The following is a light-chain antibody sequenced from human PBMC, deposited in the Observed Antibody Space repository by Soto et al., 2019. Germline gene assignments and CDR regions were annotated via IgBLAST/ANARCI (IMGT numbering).Light chain of an antibody. V-gene: IGLV1-40*01. CDR1: SSNSGARYD. CDR3: QSYDSSLSGCV. CDR2: GNS. Sequence: QSVLTQPPSVSGAPGQRVTISCTGSSSNSGARYDVHWYQQLPGTAPKLLIYGNSNRPSGVPDRFSGSKSGTSASLAITGLQAEDEADYYCQSYDSSLSGCVFGGGTKVTVL. J-gene: IGLJ3*02.